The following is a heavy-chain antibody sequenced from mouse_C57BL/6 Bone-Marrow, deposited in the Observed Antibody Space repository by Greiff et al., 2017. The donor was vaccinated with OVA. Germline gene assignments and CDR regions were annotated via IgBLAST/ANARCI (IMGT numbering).Heavy chain of an antibody. CDR1: GFTFSSYA. J-gene: IGHJ3*01. CDR2: ISDGGSYT. CDR3: ARRLRRFAY. V-gene: IGHV5-4*01. D-gene: IGHD2-2*01. Sequence: VQLKESGGGLVKPGGSLKLSCAASGFTFSSYAMSWVRQTPEKRLEWVATISDGGSYTYYPDNVKGRFTISRDNAKNNLYLQMSHLKSEDTAMYYCARRLRRFAYWGQGTLVTVSA.